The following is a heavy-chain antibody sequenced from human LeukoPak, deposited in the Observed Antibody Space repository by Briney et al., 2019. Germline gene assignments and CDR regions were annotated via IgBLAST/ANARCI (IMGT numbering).Heavy chain of an antibody. CDR2: IYYSGST. V-gene: IGHV4-31*03. J-gene: IGHJ5*02. CDR3: ARSKAHLSTSWYGTWFDP. Sequence: SETLSLTCTVSGGSISSGGYYWSWIRQHPGKGLEWIGYIYYSGSTYYNPSLKNRVTISVDTSKNQLSLKLSSVTAADTAVYYCARSKAHLSTSWYGTWFDPWGQGTLVTVSS. D-gene: IGHD2-2*01. CDR1: GGSISSGGYY.